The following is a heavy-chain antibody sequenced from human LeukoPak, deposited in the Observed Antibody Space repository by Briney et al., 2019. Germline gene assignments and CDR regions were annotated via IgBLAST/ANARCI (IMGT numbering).Heavy chain of an antibody. J-gene: IGHJ5*02. D-gene: IGHD2-15*01. CDR2: IKQDGNEK. CDR3: ARESVVVVAAKAYNWFDP. CDR1: GFTFSSYW. V-gene: IGHV3-7*01. Sequence: GGSLRLSCAASGFTFSSYWMSWVRQAPGKGLEWVANIKQDGNEKYYVDSVKGRFTISRDNAKNSLYLQMNSLRAEDTAVYYCARESVVVVAAKAYNWFDPWGQGTLVTVSS.